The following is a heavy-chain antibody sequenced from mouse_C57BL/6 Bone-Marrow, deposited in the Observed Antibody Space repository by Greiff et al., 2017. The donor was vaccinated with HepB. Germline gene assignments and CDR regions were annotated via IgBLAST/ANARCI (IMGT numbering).Heavy chain of an antibody. CDR1: GYTFTSYG. J-gene: IGHJ3*01. D-gene: IGHD2-3*01. Sequence: QVQLQQSGAELARPGASVKLSCKASGYTFTSYGISWVKQRTGQGLEWIGEIYPRSGNTYYNEKFKGKATLTADKPSSTAYMELRSLTSEDSAVYFCAREGWLLPFAYWGQGTLVTVSA. CDR3: AREGWLLPFAY. V-gene: IGHV1-81*01. CDR2: IYPRSGNT.